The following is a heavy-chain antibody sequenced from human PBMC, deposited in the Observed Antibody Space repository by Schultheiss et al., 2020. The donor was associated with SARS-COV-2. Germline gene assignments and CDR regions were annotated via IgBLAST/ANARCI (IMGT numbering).Heavy chain of an antibody. CDR3: GSLLYTSSWPVDY. CDR1: GGSISSSSYY. V-gene: IGHV4-39*07. Sequence: SETLSLTCTVSGGSISSSSYYWGWIRQPPGKGLEWIGEINHSGSTDYNPSLKSRLTISLDTSKNQFSLKLSSVTAADTAIYYCGSLLYTSSWPVDYWGQGSRVTSPQ. CDR2: INHSGST. D-gene: IGHD6-13*01. J-gene: IGHJ4*02.